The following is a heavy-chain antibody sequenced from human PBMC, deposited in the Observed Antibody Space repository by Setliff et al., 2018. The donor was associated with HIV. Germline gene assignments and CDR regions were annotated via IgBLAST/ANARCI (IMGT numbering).Heavy chain of an antibody. V-gene: IGHV2-5*01. CDR2: IFWNDDK. D-gene: IGHD3-22*01. Sequence: SGPTLVNPTQTLTLTCTFSGFSLTTTGVGVGWIRQPPGEALEWLALIFWNDDKRLSPSLRSRISITKDTSKNQVVLTMTNMDPVDTATYYCAHNTAAEWEVSSGYPFNYWGQGTLVTVSS. CDR1: GFSLTTTGVG. J-gene: IGHJ4*02. CDR3: AHNTAAEWEVSSGYPFNY.